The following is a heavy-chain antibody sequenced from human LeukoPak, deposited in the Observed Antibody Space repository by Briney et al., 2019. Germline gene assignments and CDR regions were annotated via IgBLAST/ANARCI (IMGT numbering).Heavy chain of an antibody. CDR1: GYTFTGYY. J-gene: IGHJ3*02. CDR2: ISAYNGNT. V-gene: IGHV1-18*04. Sequence: GASVKVSCKASGYTFTGYYMHWVRQAPGQGLEWMGWISAYNGNTNYAQKLQGRVTMTTDTSTSTAYMELRSLRSDDTAVYYCARQEVTTDAFDIWGQGTMVTVSS. CDR3: ARQEVTTDAFDI. D-gene: IGHD4-11*01.